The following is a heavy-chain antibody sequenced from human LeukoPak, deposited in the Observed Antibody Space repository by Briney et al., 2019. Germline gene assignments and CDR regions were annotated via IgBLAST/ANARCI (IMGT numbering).Heavy chain of an antibody. D-gene: IGHD2-2*01. V-gene: IGHV1-18*01. CDR3: ARCADIVVVPADHFDY. J-gene: IGHJ4*02. Sequence: ASVKVSCRASGYTFTSYGISWVRQAPGQGLEWMGWISAYNGNTNYAQKLQGRVTMTTDTSTSTAYMELRSLRSDDTAVYYCARCADIVVVPADHFDYWGQGTLVTVSS. CDR2: ISAYNGNT. CDR1: GYTFTSYG.